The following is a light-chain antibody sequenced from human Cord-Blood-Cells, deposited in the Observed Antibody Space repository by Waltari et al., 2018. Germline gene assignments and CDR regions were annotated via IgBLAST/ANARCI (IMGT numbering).Light chain of an antibody. V-gene: IGKV3-15*01. J-gene: IGKJ4*01. CDR1: QSVGSN. CDR3: QQYNNWSPLS. CDR2: GAS. Sequence: EIVMTQSPATLSVSPGERATLSCRASQSVGSNLAWYQQKPGQAPRLLIYGASTRATCIPARFSGSGSGTEFTLNISSRQSEDFAVYYCQQYNNWSPLSFGGGTKVEIK.